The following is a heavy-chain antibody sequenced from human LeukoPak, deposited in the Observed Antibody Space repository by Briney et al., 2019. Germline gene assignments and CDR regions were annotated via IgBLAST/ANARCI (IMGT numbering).Heavy chain of an antibody. CDR2: INPNSGGT. V-gene: IGHV1-2*02. J-gene: IGHJ4*02. CDR1: GYTFTGYY. Sequence: VKVSCKASGYTFTGYYMHWVRQAPGQGLEWMGWINPNSGGTNYAQKSQGRVTMTRDTSISTAYMELSRLRSDDTAVYYCARDMIMEAYCGGDCYSGGYWGQGTLVTVSS. D-gene: IGHD2-21*02. CDR3: ARDMIMEAYCGGDCYSGGY.